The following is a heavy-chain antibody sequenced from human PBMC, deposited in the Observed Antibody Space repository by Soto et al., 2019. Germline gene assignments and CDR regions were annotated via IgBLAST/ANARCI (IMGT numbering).Heavy chain of an antibody. CDR1: GFTFSSYG. CDR3: PNLPCVTFRGAVNDAFDI. V-gene: IGHV3-30*18. CDR2: ISYDGSNK. J-gene: IGHJ3*02. Sequence: QVQLVESGGGVVQPGRSLRLSCAASGFTFSSYGMHWVRQAPGKGLEWVAVISYDGSNKYYADYVKGRFTISRDNSKNSLYLHMHSLRAEDTAVYYCPNLPCVTFRGAVNDAFDIWGQGTMVTVSS. D-gene: IGHD4-4*01.